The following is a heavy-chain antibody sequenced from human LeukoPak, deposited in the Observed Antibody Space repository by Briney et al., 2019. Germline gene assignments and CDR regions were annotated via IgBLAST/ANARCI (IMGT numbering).Heavy chain of an antibody. V-gene: IGHV3-66*01. J-gene: IGHJ6*02. CDR2: IYSGGST. Sequence: PSETLSLTCAVYGGSFSGYYWSWVRQAPGKGLEGVSVIYSGGSTYYADSVKGRFTISRDNSKNTLYLQMNSLRAEDTAVYYCARDFGPRYGMDVWGQGTTVTVSS. CDR3: ARDFGPRYGMDV. CDR1: GGSFSGYY. D-gene: IGHD3-10*01.